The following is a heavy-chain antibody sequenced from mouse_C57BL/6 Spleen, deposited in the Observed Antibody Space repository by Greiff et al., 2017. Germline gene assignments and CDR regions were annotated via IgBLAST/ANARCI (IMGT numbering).Heavy chain of an antibody. CDR2: ISSGSSTI. D-gene: IGHD2-4*01. CDR3: ATMITGFLFDY. V-gene: IGHV5-17*01. J-gene: IGHJ2*01. Sequence: EVQLMESGGGLVKPGGSLKLSCAASGFTFSDYGMHWVRQAPEKGLEWVAYISSGSSTIYYADTVKGRFTLSRDNATNTLFLQMTSLRSEDTAMYYCATMITGFLFDYWGQGTTLTVSS. CDR1: GFTFSDYG.